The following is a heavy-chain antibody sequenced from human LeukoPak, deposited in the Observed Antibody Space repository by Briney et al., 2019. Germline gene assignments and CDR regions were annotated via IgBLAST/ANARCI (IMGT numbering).Heavy chain of an antibody. D-gene: IGHD2/OR15-2a*01. CDR2: IYYSGST. CDR1: GGSVSGTNYY. CDR3: ARSFVQNIVTYYYYYMDV. Sequence: SETLSLTCSVSGGSVSGTNYYWAWIRQPPEKGLEWIGTIYYSGSTYYNVSLKSRVTISVDTSKNQFSLNLNSVTAADTAVYYCARSFVQNIVTYYYYYMDVWGKGTTVTVSS. V-gene: IGHV4-39*07. J-gene: IGHJ6*03.